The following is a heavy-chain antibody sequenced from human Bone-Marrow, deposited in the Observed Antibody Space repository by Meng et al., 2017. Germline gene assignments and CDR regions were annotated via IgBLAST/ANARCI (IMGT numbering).Heavy chain of an antibody. V-gene: IGHV5-51*01. D-gene: IGHD3-10*01. CDR1: GFTFSNAW. J-gene: IGHJ4*02. CDR3: ARQGSTRSLDY. Sequence: GESLKISCAASGFTFSNAWMTWVRQAPGKGLEWMGIIYPGDSDTRYSPSFQGQVTISADKSISTAYLQWSSLKASDTAMYYCARQGSTRSLDYWGQGTLVTVSS. CDR2: IYPGDSDT.